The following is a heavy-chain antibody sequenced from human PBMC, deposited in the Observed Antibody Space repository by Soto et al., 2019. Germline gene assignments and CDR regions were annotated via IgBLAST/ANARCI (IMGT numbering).Heavy chain of an antibody. Sequence: ASLKVSCKASGYTFTSYGISWVRQAPGQGLEWMGWISAYNGNTNYAQKLQGRVTMTTDTSTSTAYMELRSLRSDDTAVYYCARDRPLSGSYYREDAFDIWGQGTMVTVSS. CDR3: ARDRPLSGSYYREDAFDI. V-gene: IGHV1-18*04. CDR1: GYTFTSYG. J-gene: IGHJ3*02. D-gene: IGHD1-26*01. CDR2: ISAYNGNT.